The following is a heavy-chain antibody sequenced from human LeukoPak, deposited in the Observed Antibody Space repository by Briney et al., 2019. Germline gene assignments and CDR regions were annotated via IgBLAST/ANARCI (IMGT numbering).Heavy chain of an antibody. CDR2: IYHSGST. Sequence: SETLSLTCAVYGGSFSGYYWSWIRQPPGKGLEWIGYIYHSGSTYYNPSLKSRVTISVDRSKNQFSLKLSSVTAADTAVYYCARGTAYCGGDCYPIFYFDYWGQGTLVTVSS. V-gene: IGHV4-34*01. D-gene: IGHD2-21*02. J-gene: IGHJ4*02. CDR1: GGSFSGYY. CDR3: ARGTAYCGGDCYPIFYFDY.